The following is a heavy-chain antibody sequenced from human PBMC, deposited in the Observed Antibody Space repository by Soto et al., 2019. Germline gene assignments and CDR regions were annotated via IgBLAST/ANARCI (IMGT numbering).Heavy chain of an antibody. Sequence: SETLSLTCAVDGVSFSGYYWILIRPPPGKGLEWIGEINHSGSTNYNPSLKSRVTISVDTSKNQFSLKLSSVTAADTAVYYCARGFKESYCSGGSRQGPPSYGLDVWGQGTTVTVSS. CDR3: ARGFKESYCSGGSRQGPPSYGLDV. V-gene: IGHV4-34*01. D-gene: IGHD2-15*01. CDR2: INHSGST. J-gene: IGHJ6*02. CDR1: GVSFSGYY.